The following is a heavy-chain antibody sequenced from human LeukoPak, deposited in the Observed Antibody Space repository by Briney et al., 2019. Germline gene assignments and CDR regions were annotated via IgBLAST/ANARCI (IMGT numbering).Heavy chain of an antibody. CDR2: IIPIFGTA. D-gene: IGHD5-12*01. CDR1: GGTFSSYA. Sequence: SVKVSCKASGGTFSSYAISWMRQAPGQGLEWMGGIIPIFGTANYAQKFQGRVTITADESTSTAYMELSSLRSEDTAVYYCAREGNDPGFLFDYWGQGTPVTVSS. J-gene: IGHJ4*02. V-gene: IGHV1-69*13. CDR3: AREGNDPGFLFDY.